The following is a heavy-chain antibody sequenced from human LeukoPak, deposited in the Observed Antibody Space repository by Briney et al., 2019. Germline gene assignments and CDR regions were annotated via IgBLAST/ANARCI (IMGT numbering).Heavy chain of an antibody. D-gene: IGHD4-17*01. CDR3: AKDRSMDYGDYEPYMDV. Sequence: GGSLRLSCVTSGFTFSSNGMHWVRQAPGKSLEWLAFIRHDESDKYYGDSVKGRFTISRDTSRNTLYLQTNSLRAEDTALYYCAKDRSMDYGDYEPYMDVWGKGTTVTVSS. CDR2: IRHDESDK. J-gene: IGHJ6*03. V-gene: IGHV3-30*02. CDR1: GFTFSSNG.